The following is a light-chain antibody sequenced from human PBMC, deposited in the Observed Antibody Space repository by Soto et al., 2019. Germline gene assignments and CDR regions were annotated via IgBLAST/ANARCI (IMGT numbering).Light chain of an antibody. J-gene: IGLJ2*01. CDR3: SSDAGSNNHVG. V-gene: IGLV2-8*01. CDR1: SSGVGGYNY. Sequence: QSVLTQPPSASGSPGQSVTISCTGTSSGVGGYNYVSWYQHHPGKAPKLMIYELSKRPAGVPDAFAGSKSGNTASLTVSGLQAEDEADYYCSSDAGSNNHVGFGGGTQLTVL. CDR2: ELS.